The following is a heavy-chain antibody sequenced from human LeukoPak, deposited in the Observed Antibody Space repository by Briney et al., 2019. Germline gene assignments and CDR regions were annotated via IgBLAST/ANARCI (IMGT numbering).Heavy chain of an antibody. D-gene: IGHD5-12*01. V-gene: IGHV5-51*01. CDR2: IYRGDSDA. CDR1: GYSFTTHW. CDR3: ARQTDGYSGYGSDY. J-gene: IGHJ4*02. Sequence: GESLKISCKGSGYSFTTHWIGWVRQMPGQGLEWMGTIYRGDSDARYSPSFQGQVTISADKSISTAYLQWSSLKASDTAMYYCARQTDGYSGYGSDYWGQGTLVTVSS.